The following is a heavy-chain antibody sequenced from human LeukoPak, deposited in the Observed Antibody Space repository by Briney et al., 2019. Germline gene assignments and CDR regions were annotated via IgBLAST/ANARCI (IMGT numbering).Heavy chain of an antibody. CDR1: GFTFSDYY. CDR2: ISSSGSTI. V-gene: IGHV3-11*04. J-gene: IGHJ4*02. CDR3: ARDRGSGWYKADY. D-gene: IGHD6-19*01. Sequence: PGGSLRLSCAASGFTFSDYYMSWIRQAPGKGLEWVSYISSSGSTIYYADSVKGRFTVSRDNAKNSLYLQMNSLRAEDTAVYYCARDRGSGWYKADYWGQGTLVTVSS.